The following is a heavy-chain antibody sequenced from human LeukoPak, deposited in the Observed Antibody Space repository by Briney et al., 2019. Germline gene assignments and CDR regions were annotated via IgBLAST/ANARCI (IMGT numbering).Heavy chain of an antibody. CDR1: GFTFSSYA. Sequence: GGSLRLSCAASGFTFSSYAMHWVRQAPGKGLEWVAVISYDGSNKYYADSVKGRFTISRDNSKNTLYLQMNSLRAEDTAVNYCASTDCSGGSCYEGEDTNWFDPWGQGTLVTVSS. CDR3: ASTDCSGGSCYEGEDTNWFDP. J-gene: IGHJ5*02. CDR2: ISYDGSNK. D-gene: IGHD2-15*01. V-gene: IGHV3-30-3*01.